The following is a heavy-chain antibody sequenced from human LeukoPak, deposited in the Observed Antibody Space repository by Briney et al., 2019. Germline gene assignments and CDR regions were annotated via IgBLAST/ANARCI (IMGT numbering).Heavy chain of an antibody. CDR3: ARGGGYGSGSHYYFDQ. Sequence: KAGGSLRLSCAASEFTFTDYYMSWIRQAPGKGLEWLSYISISGTTINYADSVKGRFTISRDNAKNALYLQMNSLRAEDTAVYYCARGGGYGSGSHYYFDQWGQGTLVTVSS. V-gene: IGHV3-11*01. D-gene: IGHD3-10*01. CDR1: EFTFTDYY. CDR2: ISISGTTI. J-gene: IGHJ4*02.